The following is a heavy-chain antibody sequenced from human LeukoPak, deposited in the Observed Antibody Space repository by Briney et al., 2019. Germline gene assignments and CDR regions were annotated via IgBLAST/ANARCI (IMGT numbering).Heavy chain of an antibody. J-gene: IGHJ4*02. CDR2: ISGSAITT. CDR1: GFTFSNYA. V-gene: IGHV3-23*01. CDR3: ARDLGYSEAGLNC. D-gene: IGHD6-19*01. Sequence: GGSLRLSCTTSGFTFSNYAMSWVRQAPGKGLEWVSYISGSAITTYYADSVKGRFAISRDNSKNTLYLQMNSLRAEDTAVYYCARDLGYSEAGLNCWCQGTLVTVSS.